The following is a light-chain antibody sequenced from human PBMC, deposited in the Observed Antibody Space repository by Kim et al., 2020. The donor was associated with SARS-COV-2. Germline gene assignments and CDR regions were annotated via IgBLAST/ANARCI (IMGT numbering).Light chain of an antibody. J-gene: IGLJ2*01. CDR3: SSYTSSSTVV. CDR1: SSDVGGYNY. CDR2: DVS. V-gene: IGLV2-14*03. Sequence: ALTQPASVSGSPGQSITISCTGTSSDVGGYNYVSWYQQHPGKAPKLMIYDVSNRPSGVSNRFSGSKSDNTASLTISGLQAEDEADYYCSSYTSSSTVVFGGGTQLTVL.